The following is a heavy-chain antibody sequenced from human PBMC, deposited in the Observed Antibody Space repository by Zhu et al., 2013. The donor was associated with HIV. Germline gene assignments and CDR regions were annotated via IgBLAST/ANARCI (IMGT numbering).Heavy chain of an antibody. D-gene: IGHD3-22*01. CDR3: SRDYYFESGAYSLLSYYAYGMDF. CDR2: ISAYNGDT. Sequence: QVQLVQSRAEVKKPGASVKVSCKASGYTFTSYGISWVRQVPGQGLEWMGWISAYNGDTKYAQNLQGRVTMTTDTSTNTAYLELWNLRSDDTAVYFCSRDYYFESGAYSLLSYYAYGMDFWGQGTTVTVSS. V-gene: IGHV1-18*01. J-gene: IGHJ6*02. CDR1: GYTFTSYG.